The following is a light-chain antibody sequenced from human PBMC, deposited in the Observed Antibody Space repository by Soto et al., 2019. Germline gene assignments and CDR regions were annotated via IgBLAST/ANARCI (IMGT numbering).Light chain of an antibody. CDR2: HAY. Sequence: DIQMTQSPSTLSASVGDRVTITCRASQSISSWLAWYQQKPGKAHNLLIYHAYSLESGVQSRFSGSGSGTEFTLTISGLQPDDFATYYCKQYNSYSGRFGQGTKVDI. V-gene: IGKV1-5*01. CDR1: QSISSW. CDR3: KQYNSYSGR. J-gene: IGKJ1*01.